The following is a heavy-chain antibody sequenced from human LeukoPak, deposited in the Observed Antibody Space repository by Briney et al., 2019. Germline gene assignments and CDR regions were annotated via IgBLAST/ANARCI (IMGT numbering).Heavy chain of an antibody. D-gene: IGHD2-15*01. CDR1: GYTFTSYY. CDR2: INPSGGST. Sequence: ASVKVSCKASGYTFTSYYMHWVRQAPGQGLEWMGIINPSGGSTSYAQKFQGRVTMTRDMSTSTVYMELSSLRSEDTAVYYCARDGTYCSGGSCYQYYYYMDVWGKGTTVTVSS. V-gene: IGHV1-46*01. CDR3: ARDGTYCSGGSCYQYYYYMDV. J-gene: IGHJ6*03.